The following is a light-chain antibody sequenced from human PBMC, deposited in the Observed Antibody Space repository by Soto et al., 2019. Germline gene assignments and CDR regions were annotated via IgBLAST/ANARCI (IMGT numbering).Light chain of an antibody. CDR3: QHYSNFPPT. Sequence: EMVMTQSPATLSVSPGERVTLSCRASESVHRNLAWYQQKPGQGPSLLIYYASTRATGGPDRFTGSGSGTDFILIISMLQSEDFGVYRWQHYSNFPPTFGPGTKVEIK. CDR1: ESVHRN. CDR2: YAS. V-gene: IGKV3-15*01. J-gene: IGKJ1*01.